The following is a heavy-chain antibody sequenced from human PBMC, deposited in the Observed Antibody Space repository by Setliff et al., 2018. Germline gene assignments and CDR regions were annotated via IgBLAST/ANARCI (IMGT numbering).Heavy chain of an antibody. CDR3: GRSEAYNWFDP. Sequence: PSETLSLTCTVSGGSISGSSYYWGWIRQPPGKGLEWIGSIYYSGSTYYNPSLKSRVTISIDTSKNQFSLKLNSVTAADTAVYYCGRSEAYNWFDPWGQGTLVTVSS. CDR2: IYYSGST. CDR1: GGSISGSSYY. V-gene: IGHV4-39*07. J-gene: IGHJ5*02.